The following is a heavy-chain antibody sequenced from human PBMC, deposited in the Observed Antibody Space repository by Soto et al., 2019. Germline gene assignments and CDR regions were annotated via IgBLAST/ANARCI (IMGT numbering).Heavy chain of an antibody. Sequence: QLHLVQSGAVVKKPGASVTVSCSASGYPVTAYYMHWVRQAPGRGLEWMGGINPATGAAKYTQTFRGRVTMTRDTSTSTVFMELGGLKSEDTAVFYGARGGGVGVAGSAAFDMWGQGTLVTVSS. J-gene: IGHJ3*02. CDR2: INPATGAA. CDR3: ARGGGVGVAGSAAFDM. V-gene: IGHV1-2*02. CDR1: GYPVTAYY. D-gene: IGHD3-3*01.